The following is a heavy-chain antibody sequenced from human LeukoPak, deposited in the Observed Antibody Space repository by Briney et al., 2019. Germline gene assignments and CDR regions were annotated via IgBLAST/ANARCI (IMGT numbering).Heavy chain of an antibody. CDR2: IYFDGSNK. J-gene: IGHJ4*02. CDR3: ARDHDSGRWFQIDY. D-gene: IGHD6-19*01. CDR1: GFTFRRYS. Sequence: PGRSLRLSCAASGFTFRRYSMHWVRQGPGKGLEWVAVIYFDGSNKYYADSVKGRFTISRDNSKNTLYLQLNTLKAEDTAVYYCARDHDSGRWFQIDYWGQGTLVTVSS. V-gene: IGHV3-33*01.